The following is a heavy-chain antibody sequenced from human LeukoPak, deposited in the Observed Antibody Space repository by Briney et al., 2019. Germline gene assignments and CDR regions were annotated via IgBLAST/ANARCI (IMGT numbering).Heavy chain of an antibody. J-gene: IGHJ3*02. CDR1: GFTFSSYG. CDR2: ISYDGSNK. CDR3: AKASGVPWADYAFDI. V-gene: IGHV3-30*18. D-gene: IGHD3-10*01. Sequence: PGESLRLSCAASGFTFSSYGMHWVRQAPGKGLEWVAVISYDGSNKYYADSVKGRITISRDNSKNTLYLQMNSLRAEDTAVYYCAKASGVPWADYAFDIWGQGTMVIVSS.